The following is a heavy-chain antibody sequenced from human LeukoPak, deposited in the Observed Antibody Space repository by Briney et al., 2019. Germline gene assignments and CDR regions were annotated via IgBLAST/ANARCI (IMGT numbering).Heavy chain of an antibody. CDR2: INPNSGGT. CDR1: GYTFSGYY. CDR3: AREAETTLNWFDP. Sequence: ASVKVSCKASGYTFSGYYMHWVRQAPGQGLEWMGWINPNSGGTKFAQKFQCRVTMTRDTSISTAYMELSRLRSDDTAVYYCAREAETTLNWFDPWGQGTLVTVSS. J-gene: IGHJ5*02. D-gene: IGHD1-1*01. V-gene: IGHV1-2*02.